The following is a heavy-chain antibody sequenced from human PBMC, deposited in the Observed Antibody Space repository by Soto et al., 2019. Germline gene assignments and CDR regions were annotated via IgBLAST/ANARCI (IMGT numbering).Heavy chain of an antibody. Sequence: QVQLVQSGAEVKKPGASVKVSCKASGYTFTIYYMHWVRQAPGQGLEWMGWINPDSGGTKYAQNFQGGVTMTRDTSISTVYMELSTLRSDDTAVYYCARETRSGYSKYWYFDLWGRGTLVTVSS. CDR1: GYTFTIYY. D-gene: IGHD3-22*01. CDR3: ARETRSGYSKYWYFDL. CDR2: INPDSGGT. J-gene: IGHJ2*01. V-gene: IGHV1-2*02.